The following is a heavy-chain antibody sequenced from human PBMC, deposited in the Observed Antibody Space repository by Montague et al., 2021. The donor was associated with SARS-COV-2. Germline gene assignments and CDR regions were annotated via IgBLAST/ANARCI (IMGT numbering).Heavy chain of an antibody. CDR1: GGSVSSGSYY. CDR3: ARGTGYDYYFDC. D-gene: IGHD5-12*01. CDR2: IYYTGNT. Sequence: SETLSLTCTVSGGSVSSGSYYWSWIRQPPGKGLQSIGYIYYTGNTNYNPSLQSPVTISLDTSKNQFSLNLRSVTAADTALYFCARGTGYDYYFDCWGLGTLVTVSS. J-gene: IGHJ4*02. V-gene: IGHV4-61*01.